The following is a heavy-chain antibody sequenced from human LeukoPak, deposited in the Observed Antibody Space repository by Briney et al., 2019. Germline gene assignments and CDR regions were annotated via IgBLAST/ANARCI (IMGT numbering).Heavy chain of an antibody. CDR3: ATRVFVGATLVENPFDP. CDR2: FDPEDGET. Sequence: ASVKVSCKVSGYTLTELSMHWVRQAPGKGLEWMGGFDPEDGETIYAQKFQGRVTMTEDTPTDTAYMELSSLRSEDTAVYYCATRVFVGATLVENPFDPWGQGTLVTVSS. CDR1: GYTLTELS. V-gene: IGHV1-24*01. J-gene: IGHJ5*02. D-gene: IGHD1-26*01.